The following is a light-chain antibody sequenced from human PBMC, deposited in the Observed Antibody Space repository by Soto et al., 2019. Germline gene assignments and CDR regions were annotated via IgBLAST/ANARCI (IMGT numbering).Light chain of an antibody. V-gene: IGLV2-18*02. Sequence: QSALTQPPSVSGSPGQSVTISCTGTSTDFVSYNRVSWYQQPPGTAPKLIIYEASNRPSGVPGRFSGSKSGNTASLTISGLQAADEADYYCSSYTSSSRYVFGTGTKLTVL. CDR2: EAS. CDR1: STDFVSYNR. J-gene: IGLJ1*01. CDR3: SSYTSSSRYV.